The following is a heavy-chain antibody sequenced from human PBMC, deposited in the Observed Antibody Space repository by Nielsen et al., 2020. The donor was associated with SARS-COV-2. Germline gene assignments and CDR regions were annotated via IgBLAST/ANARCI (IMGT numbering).Heavy chain of an antibody. Sequence: LSLTCTVSGGSISSGGYYWSWIRQAPGKGLEWVSYISDSSSYTNYAESVKGRFTISRDNAKNSLYLQMNSLRAEDTAVYYCATENVDKRDYGLDVWGQGTTVTVSS. V-gene: IGHV3-11*03. D-gene: IGHD5-12*01. CDR2: ISDSSSYT. CDR1: GGSISSGGYY. J-gene: IGHJ6*02. CDR3: ATENVDKRDYGLDV.